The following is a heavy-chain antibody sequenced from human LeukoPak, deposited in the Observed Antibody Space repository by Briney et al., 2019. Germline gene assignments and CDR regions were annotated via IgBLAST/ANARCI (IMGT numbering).Heavy chain of an antibody. J-gene: IGHJ4*02. Sequence: SETLSLTCTVSGGSISSSSYYWGWIRQPPGKGLEWIGSIYYSGSTYYNLSLKSRVTISVDTSKNQFSLKLSSVTAADTAVYYCARREGYYDLDYWGQGTLVTVSS. CDR2: IYYSGST. D-gene: IGHD3-22*01. V-gene: IGHV4-39*01. CDR3: ARREGYYDLDY. CDR1: GGSISSSSYY.